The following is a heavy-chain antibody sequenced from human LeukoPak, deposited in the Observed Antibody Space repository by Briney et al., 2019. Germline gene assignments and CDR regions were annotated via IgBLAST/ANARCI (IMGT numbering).Heavy chain of an antibody. J-gene: IGHJ4*02. V-gene: IGHV1-2*02. Sequence: GASVKVSCKASGYTFTGYYMHWVRQAPGQGLEWMGWINPNSGGTNYAQKFQGRVTMTRDTSISTAYMELSRLRSDDTAVYYCARFYYDFWSGYYTGRFDYWGQGTLVTVSS. CDR1: GYTFTGYY. CDR3: ARFYYDFWSGYYTGRFDY. D-gene: IGHD3-3*01. CDR2: INPNSGGT.